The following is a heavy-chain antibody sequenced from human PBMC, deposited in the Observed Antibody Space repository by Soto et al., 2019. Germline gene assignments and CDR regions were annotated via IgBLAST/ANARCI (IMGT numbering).Heavy chain of an antibody. V-gene: IGHV4-30-4*01. J-gene: IGHJ4*02. CDR3: ATMGTPATGLFYFDY. CDR1: GGSISSGNYY. D-gene: IGHD2-15*01. CDR2: ISYSGST. Sequence: QVQLQESGPGLVKPSQTLSLTCTVSGGSISSGNYYWSWIRQPPGKGLEWIGFISYSGSTYYNLSLQSRITISVDTSKNQFSLNLNFVTAADTAVYYCATMGTPATGLFYFDYWGQGTLVTVSS.